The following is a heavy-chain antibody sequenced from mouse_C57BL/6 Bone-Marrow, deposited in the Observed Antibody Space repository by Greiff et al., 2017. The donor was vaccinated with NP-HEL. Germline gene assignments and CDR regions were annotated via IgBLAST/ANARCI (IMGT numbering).Heavy chain of an antibody. V-gene: IGHV1-22*01. D-gene: IGHD1-1*01. CDR3: ARGYYYGSSYDWYFDV. Sequence: EVQLQQSGPELVKPGASVKMSCKASGYTFTDYNMHWVKQSHGKSLEWIGYINPNNGGTSYNQKFKGKATLTVNKSSSTAYMELRSLTSEDSAVYYCARGYYYGSSYDWYFDVWGTGTTVTVSS. CDR1: GYTFTDYN. CDR2: INPNNGGT. J-gene: IGHJ1*03.